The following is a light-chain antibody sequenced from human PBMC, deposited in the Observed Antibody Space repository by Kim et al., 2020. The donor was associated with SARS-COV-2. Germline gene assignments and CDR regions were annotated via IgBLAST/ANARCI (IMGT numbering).Light chain of an antibody. J-gene: IGLJ1*01. V-gene: IGLV2-14*03. CDR1: SSDGGGYNY. CDR2: DVS. Sequence: QSITVSCTGTSSDGGGYNYVSWHQQHPGKAPKVLIYDVSKRPSGVSNRFSGSKSDNTASLTISGLQAEDEADYYCNSYTSSTTFYVFGTGTKVTVL. CDR3: NSYTSSTTFYV.